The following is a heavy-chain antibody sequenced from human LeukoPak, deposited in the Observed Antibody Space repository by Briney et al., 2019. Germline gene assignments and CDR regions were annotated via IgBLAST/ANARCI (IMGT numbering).Heavy chain of an antibody. D-gene: IGHD6-6*01. J-gene: IGHJ4*02. Sequence: GESLKISCKVSGYSFTNNWIGWVRQMPRKGLEWMGIIYPGDSDTRYSPSFQGQVTITADKSISTAYLQWSSLKASDTAKYYCARHTKYSTSSRVFDYWGQGTLVTVSS. CDR2: IYPGDSDT. V-gene: IGHV5-51*01. CDR1: GYSFTNNW. CDR3: ARHTKYSTSSRVFDY.